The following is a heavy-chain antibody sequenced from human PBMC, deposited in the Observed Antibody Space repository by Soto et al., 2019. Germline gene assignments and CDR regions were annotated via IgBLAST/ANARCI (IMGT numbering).Heavy chain of an antibody. CDR1: GGTLSSYA. D-gene: IGHD2-2*01. J-gene: IGHJ4*02. V-gene: IGHV1-69*06. Sequence: SVKVSCTASGGTLSSYAISWVRQAPGQGLEWMGGIIPIFGTANYAQKFQGRVTITADKSTSTAYMELSSLRSEDTAVYYCARGAIYCSSTSCSIDYWGQGTLVTVSS. CDR2: IIPIFGTA. CDR3: ARGAIYCSSTSCSIDY.